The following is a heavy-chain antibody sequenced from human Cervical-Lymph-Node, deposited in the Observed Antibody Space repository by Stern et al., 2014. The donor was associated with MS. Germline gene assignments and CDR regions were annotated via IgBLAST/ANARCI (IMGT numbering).Heavy chain of an antibody. Sequence: VQLVESGGGVVQPGRSLRLSCAASGFPFSSYGMHWVRPAPGTGLGWVAVIWYDGSNKYYADSVKGRFTISRDNSKNTLYLQMNSLRAEDTAVYYCAREETIAVAGTLDVWGQGTTVTVSS. CDR1: GFPFSSYG. D-gene: IGHD6-19*01. V-gene: IGHV3-33*01. CDR2: IWYDGSNK. CDR3: AREETIAVAGTLDV. J-gene: IGHJ6*02.